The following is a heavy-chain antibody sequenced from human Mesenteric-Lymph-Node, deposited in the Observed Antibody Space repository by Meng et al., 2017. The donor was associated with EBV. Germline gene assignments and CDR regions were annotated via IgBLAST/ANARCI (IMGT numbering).Heavy chain of an antibody. D-gene: IGHD3-10*01. CDR2: INHSGNT. Sequence: QAWRSGLFEPPGTRAPPCAVYGWSCSDYYGNWIRQPPGKGLEWIGEINHSGNTHNNPSLKSRVSMSVDTSKNQFSLKLDSVTAADTAMYYCAGHVGRGGDYWDQGALVTVSS. CDR1: GWSCSDYY. CDR3: AGHVGRGGDY. V-gene: IGHV4-34*01. J-gene: IGHJ4*02.